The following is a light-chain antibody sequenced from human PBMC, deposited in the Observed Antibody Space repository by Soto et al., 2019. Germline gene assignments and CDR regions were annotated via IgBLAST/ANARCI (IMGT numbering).Light chain of an antibody. CDR2: EGS. CDR1: SSDVGSYNL. V-gene: IGLV2-23*01. CDR3: CSYAXSRV. J-gene: IGLJ1*01. Sequence: QSVLTQPASVSGSPGQSITISCTGTSSDVGSYNLVSWYQQHPGKAPKLMIYEGSKRPSGVSNRFSGSKSGNTASLTISGLQAEDEADYYCCSYAXSRVFGTGTKX.